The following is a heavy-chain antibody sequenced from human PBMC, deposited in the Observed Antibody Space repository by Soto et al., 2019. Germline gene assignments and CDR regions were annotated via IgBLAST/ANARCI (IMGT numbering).Heavy chain of an antibody. V-gene: IGHV3-20*04. CDR2: MYWKDGNT. Sequence: GSLRLSCAASGFTIDNYGMSWVRQVPGKGLEWVSGMYWKDGNTHYADSVKGRFTISRDNAKNSLFLQLNSLGAEDTALYFCVRSGDYRSGSYWYFFDYWGQGA. D-gene: IGHD3-10*01. CDR1: GFTIDNYG. CDR3: VRSGDYRSGSYWYFFDY. J-gene: IGHJ4*02.